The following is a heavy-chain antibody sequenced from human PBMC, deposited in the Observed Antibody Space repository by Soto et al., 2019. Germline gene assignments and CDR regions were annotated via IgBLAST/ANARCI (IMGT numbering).Heavy chain of an antibody. CDR2: IDPNDSET. J-gene: IGHJ4*02. CDR1: GYSFTSYW. D-gene: IGHD6-13*01. Sequence: PGESLKISCKASGYSFTSYWISWVRQMPGKGLEWMGRIDPNDSETRYSPSFQGHVTISSDRSITTAYLQWSSVKASDTAMYYCARRGSSSHYWGQGTLVTVSS. V-gene: IGHV5-10-1*01. CDR3: ARRGSSSHY.